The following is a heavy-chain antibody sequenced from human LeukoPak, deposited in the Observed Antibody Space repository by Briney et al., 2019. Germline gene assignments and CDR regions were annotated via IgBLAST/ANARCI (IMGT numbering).Heavy chain of an antibody. D-gene: IGHD4-17*01. Sequence: GGSLRLSCAASEFTFSSYGMNWVRQAPGKGLEWVSSISISSSYIYYADSVKGRFTISRDNAKNSLYLQMNSLRAEDTAVYYCASSDRGDYAQFDYWGQGALVTVSS. V-gene: IGHV3-21*01. J-gene: IGHJ4*02. CDR1: EFTFSSYG. CDR3: ASSDRGDYAQFDY. CDR2: ISISSSYI.